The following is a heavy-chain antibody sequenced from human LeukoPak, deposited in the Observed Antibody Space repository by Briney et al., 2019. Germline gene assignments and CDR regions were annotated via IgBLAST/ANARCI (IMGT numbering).Heavy chain of an antibody. D-gene: IGHD3-10*01. CDR3: ARLGARSGSYDY. Sequence: GGSLRLSCTGSGFVLSSYEMTWFRQAPGKGLEWVSAISGSGGSTYYADSVKGRFTISRDNSKNTLYLQMNSLRAEDTAVYYCARLGARSGSYDYWGQGTLVTVSS. V-gene: IGHV3-23*01. CDR1: GFVLSSYE. J-gene: IGHJ4*02. CDR2: ISGSGGST.